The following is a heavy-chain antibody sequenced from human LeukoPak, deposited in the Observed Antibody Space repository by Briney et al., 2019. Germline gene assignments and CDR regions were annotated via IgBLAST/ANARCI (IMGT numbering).Heavy chain of an antibody. V-gene: IGHV3-23*01. CDR3: AREDSYPELLWFGELLYYRRWFDP. CDR1: GFTFSSYG. D-gene: IGHD3-10*01. Sequence: GGSLRLSCAASGFTFSSYGMHWVRQAPGKGLEWVSAISGSGGSTYYADSVKGRFTISRDNSKNTLYLQMNSLRAEDTAVYYCAREDSYPELLWFGELLYYRRWFDPWGQGTLVTVSS. J-gene: IGHJ5*02. CDR2: ISGSGGST.